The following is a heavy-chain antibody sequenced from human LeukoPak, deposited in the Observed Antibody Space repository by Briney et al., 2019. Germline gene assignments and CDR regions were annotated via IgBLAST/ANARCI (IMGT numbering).Heavy chain of an antibody. J-gene: IGHJ2*01. CDR2: IYSGGST. Sequence: GGSLRLSCAAFGFTVSSKYMSWVRQAPGKGLEWVSVIYSGGSTFYADSVKGRFTISRDNSKNTVYLQMNSLRDAETAVYYCARDTGTNNWNLHFDGWGRGTLVTVSS. D-gene: IGHD1-7*01. CDR1: GFTVSSKY. V-gene: IGHV3-66*01. CDR3: ARDTGTNNWNLHFDG.